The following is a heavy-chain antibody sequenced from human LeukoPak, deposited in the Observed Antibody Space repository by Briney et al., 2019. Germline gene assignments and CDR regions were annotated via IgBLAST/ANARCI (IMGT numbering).Heavy chain of an antibody. CDR3: AKGGYCSGGSCYSQRSNYYYYGMDV. Sequence: GGSLRLSCAASGFTFSNAWMSWVRQAPGKGLEWVSAISGSGGSTYYADSVKGRFTISRDNSKNTLYLQMNSLRAEDTAVYYCAKGGYCSGGSCYSQRSNYYYYGMDVWGQGTTVTVSS. CDR1: GFTFSNAW. V-gene: IGHV3-23*01. D-gene: IGHD2-15*01. J-gene: IGHJ6*02. CDR2: ISGSGGST.